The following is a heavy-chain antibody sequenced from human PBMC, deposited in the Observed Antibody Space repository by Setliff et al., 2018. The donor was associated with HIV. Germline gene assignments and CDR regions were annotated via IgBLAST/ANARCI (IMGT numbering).Heavy chain of an antibody. D-gene: IGHD3-9*01. CDR1: GYTFSDYN. V-gene: IGHV1-2*02. CDR3: ASIDPTAYHYHIDV. J-gene: IGHJ6*03. Sequence: GASVKVSCKAAGYTFSDYNIHWMRQAPGQAFEWMGWMHPNTGATSYAQKFQGRVSRTRDMSISTAYMELARLRSDDSAVYYCASIDPTAYHYHIDVWARGATVTVSS. CDR2: MHPNTGAT.